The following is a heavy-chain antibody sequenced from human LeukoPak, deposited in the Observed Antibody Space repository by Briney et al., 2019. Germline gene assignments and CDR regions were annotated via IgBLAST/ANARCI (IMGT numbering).Heavy chain of an antibody. CDR1: GLTVSSNY. Sequence: GGSLRLSCAASGLTVSSNYMTWVRQAPGKGLEWVSNIYAGGDTHYADSVRGRFTISRDNANNTLYLQMNSLRAEDTAVYYCARYTFRAVDIWGQGTMVTVSS. CDR2: IYAGGDT. J-gene: IGHJ3*02. D-gene: IGHD3-16*01. V-gene: IGHV3-53*01. CDR3: ARYTFRAVDI.